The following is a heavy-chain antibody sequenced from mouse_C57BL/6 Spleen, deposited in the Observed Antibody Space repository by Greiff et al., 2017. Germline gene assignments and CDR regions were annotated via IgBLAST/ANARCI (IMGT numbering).Heavy chain of an antibody. V-gene: IGHV5-17*01. CDR3: AREGTPYYFDY. CDR1: GFTFSDYG. J-gene: IGHJ2*01. Sequence: EVQGVESGGGLVKPGGSLKLSCAASGFTFSDYGMHWVRQAPEKGLEWVAYISSGSSTFYYADTVKGRFTISRDNAKNTLFLQMTSLRSEDTAMYYCAREGTPYYFDYWGQGTTLTVSS. D-gene: IGHD3-3*01. CDR2: ISSGSSTF.